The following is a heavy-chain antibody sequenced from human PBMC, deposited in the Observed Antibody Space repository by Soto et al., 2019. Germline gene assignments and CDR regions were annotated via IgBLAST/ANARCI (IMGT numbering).Heavy chain of an antibody. CDR2: ISGSGGST. Sequence: EVQLLESGGGLVQPGGSLRLSCAASGFTFSSYAMSWVRQAPGKGREWVSAISGSGGSTYYADSVKGRFTISRDNSKNTLYLQMTSLRAEDTAVYYCAKGRLRGVISDFDYWGQGTLVTVAS. V-gene: IGHV3-23*01. CDR1: GFTFSSYA. D-gene: IGHD3-10*01. CDR3: AKGRLRGVISDFDY. J-gene: IGHJ4*02.